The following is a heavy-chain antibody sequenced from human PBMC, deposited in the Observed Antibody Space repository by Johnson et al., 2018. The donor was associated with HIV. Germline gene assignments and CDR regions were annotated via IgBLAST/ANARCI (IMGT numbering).Heavy chain of an antibody. J-gene: IGHJ3*02. CDR2: ITGTGGST. V-gene: IGHV3-23*04. D-gene: IGHD5/OR15-5a*01. CDR3: AKDLRVYTCDAFDI. Sequence: VQLVESGGGVVQPGRSLRLSCAASGFTFSSYGMSWVRQAPGKGLEWVSGITGTGGSTYYADSVKGRFTISRDNSKNTLYLQMNSLRAEDTAVYYCAKDLRVYTCDAFDIWGQGTMVTVSS. CDR1: GFTFSSYG.